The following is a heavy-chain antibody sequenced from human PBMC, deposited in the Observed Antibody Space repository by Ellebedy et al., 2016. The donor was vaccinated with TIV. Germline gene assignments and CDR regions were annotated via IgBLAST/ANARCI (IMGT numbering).Heavy chain of an antibody. J-gene: IGHJ4*02. CDR2: MFHSGST. V-gene: IGHV4-38-2*02. D-gene: IGHD4-23*01. Sequence: MPSETLSLTCSVSGSSISSGYYWGWIRPPPGRGLVWIGSMFHSGSTYYSPSLKSRVTISVDTSKNQLSLRLSSVTAAETAVYYCARDGASRWDYWGPGTLVTVSS. CDR1: GSSISSGYY. CDR3: ARDGASRWDY.